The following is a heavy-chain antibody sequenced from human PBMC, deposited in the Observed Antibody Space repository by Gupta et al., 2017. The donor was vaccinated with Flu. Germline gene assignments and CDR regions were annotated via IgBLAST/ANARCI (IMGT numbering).Heavy chain of an antibody. Sequence: EVQLLESGGGLVQPGGSLRLSCAASGFTFRSYAMTWVRQAPGKGLEWVSSISGSGDSTYYADSVKGRFAISRDNSKNMLYLQMNSLRADDVAVYYCAKCGSVAGTGTWENWFDPWGQGTLVTVSS. V-gene: IGHV3-23*01. CDR2: ISGSGDST. CDR3: AKCGSVAGTGTWENWFDP. D-gene: IGHD1-1*01. CDR1: GFTFRSYA. J-gene: IGHJ5*02.